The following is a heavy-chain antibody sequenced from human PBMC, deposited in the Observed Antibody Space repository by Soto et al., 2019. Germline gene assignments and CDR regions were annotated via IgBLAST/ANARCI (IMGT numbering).Heavy chain of an antibody. CDR3: SFFFQAEDGIRDTVPVSAFLLNRSSDL. CDR2: ISSGSSYI. D-gene: IGHD2-15*01. V-gene: IGHV3-21*01. Sequence: KGLKWVSSISSGSSYIYYADSVKGRVTIARDNAKNSLYLQFNSLRAEDTAVYYCSFFFQAEDGIRDTVPVSAFLLNRSSDL. J-gene: IGHJ2*01.